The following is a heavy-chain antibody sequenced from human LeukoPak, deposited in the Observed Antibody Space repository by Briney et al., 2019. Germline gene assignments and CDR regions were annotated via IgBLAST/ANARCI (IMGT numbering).Heavy chain of an antibody. CDR1: GYTFTSYG. CDR2: IIPIFGTA. V-gene: IGHV1-69*05. J-gene: IGHJ5*02. D-gene: IGHD2-2*01. Sequence: SVKVSCKASGYTFTSYGISWVRQAPGQGLEWMGGIIPIFGTANYAQKFQGRVTITTDESTSTAYMELSSLRSEDAAVYYCARARGCSSTSCYGWFDPWGQGTLVTVSS. CDR3: ARARGCSSTSCYGWFDP.